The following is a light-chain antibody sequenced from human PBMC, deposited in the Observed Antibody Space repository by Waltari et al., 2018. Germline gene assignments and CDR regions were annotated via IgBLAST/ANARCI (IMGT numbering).Light chain of an antibody. V-gene: IGKV3-11*01. J-gene: IGKJ5*01. Sequence: EIVLTQSPATLSSSPGARATPSCRASQNVNMYLAWYQQKPGQGPRLLIYDATARAAGVPARFSGSGSGTEFTLTISSLEPEDFAVYHCQQRNHWITFGQGTRLEI. CDR1: QNVNMY. CDR2: DAT. CDR3: QQRNHWIT.